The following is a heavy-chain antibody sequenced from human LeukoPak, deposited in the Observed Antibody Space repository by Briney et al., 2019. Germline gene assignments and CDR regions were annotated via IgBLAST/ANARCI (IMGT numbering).Heavy chain of an antibody. CDR3: ARWGNNKILDY. Sequence: PGGSLRLSCVASGFTFSSHGMHWVRQAPGKGLEWVAVIRYDGSEKYYADSVKGRFIISRDNSKNMLYLQMNSLRADDTAVYYCARWGNNKILDYWGQGTLVTVSS. V-gene: IGHV3-33*01. CDR2: IRYDGSEK. D-gene: IGHD7-27*01. CDR1: GFTFSSHG. J-gene: IGHJ4*02.